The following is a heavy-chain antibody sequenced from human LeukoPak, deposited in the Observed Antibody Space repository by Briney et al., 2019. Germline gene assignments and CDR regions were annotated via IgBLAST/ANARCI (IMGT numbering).Heavy chain of an antibody. D-gene: IGHD6-19*01. CDR1: GGTFSSYA. CDR2: IIPIFGTA. J-gene: IGHJ6*02. Sequence: GASVKVSCKASGGTFSSYAISWVRQAPGQGLEWMGGIIPIFGTANYAQKFQGRVTITADESTSTAYMELSSLRSGDTAVYYCARFTGLSSGWLWAWNYYYYGMDVWGQGTTVTVSS. CDR3: ARFTGLSSGWLWAWNYYYYGMDV. V-gene: IGHV1-69*13.